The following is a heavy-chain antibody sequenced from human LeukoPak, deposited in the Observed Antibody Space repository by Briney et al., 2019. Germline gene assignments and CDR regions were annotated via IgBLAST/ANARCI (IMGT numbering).Heavy chain of an antibody. CDR1: GFTFNSYA. J-gene: IGHJ4*02. Sequence: GGSLRLSCAASGFTFNSYAMSWVRQAPGKGLEWGSYISGSSSTIYYADSVKGRFTISRDNGKNTLYLQMNSLRAEDTAVYYCARGSTYYDSSGQVPFDYWGQGTLVTVSS. CDR3: ARGSTYYDSSGQVPFDY. V-gene: IGHV3-48*01. D-gene: IGHD3-22*01. CDR2: ISGSSSTI.